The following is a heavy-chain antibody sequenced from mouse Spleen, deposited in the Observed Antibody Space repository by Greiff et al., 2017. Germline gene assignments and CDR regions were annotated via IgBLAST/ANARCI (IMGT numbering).Heavy chain of an antibody. Sequence: EVMLVESGGDLVKPGGSLKLSCAASGFTFSSYGMSWVRQTPDKRLEWVATISSGGSYTYYPDSVKGRFTISRDNAKNTLYLQMSSLKSEDTAMYYCARITTVYAMDYWGQGTSVTVSS. D-gene: IGHD1-1*01. CDR1: GFTFSSYG. J-gene: IGHJ4*01. CDR2: ISSGGSYT. CDR3: ARITTVYAMDY. V-gene: IGHV5-6*01.